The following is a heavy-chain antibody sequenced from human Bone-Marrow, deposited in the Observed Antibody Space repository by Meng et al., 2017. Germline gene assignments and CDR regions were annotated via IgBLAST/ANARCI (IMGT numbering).Heavy chain of an antibody. D-gene: IGHD3-22*01. CDR2: IWYDGSNK. V-gene: IGHV3-33*01. Sequence: GESLKISCAASGFTFSSYGMHWVRQAPGKGLEWVAVIWYDGSNKYYADSVKGRFTISRDNSKNTLYLQMNSLRAEDTAVYYCAREDYYDSSGYLVGDYWGQGTLVTVSS. J-gene: IGHJ4*02. CDR1: GFTFSSYG. CDR3: AREDYYDSSGYLVGDY.